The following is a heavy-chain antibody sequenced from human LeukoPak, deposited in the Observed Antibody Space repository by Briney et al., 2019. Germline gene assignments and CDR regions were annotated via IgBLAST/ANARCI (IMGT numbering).Heavy chain of an antibody. D-gene: IGHD3-10*01. J-gene: IGHJ4*02. Sequence: ASVKVSCKASGYTFTSYGISWVRQTPGQGLEWTGWINPDSGDTNYEQKFQDWVTMTRDTSVNTVYMELSSLKSDDTAVYYCARVGYYYGAGSHFKALDSWGQGTLVIVSS. CDR1: GYTFTSYG. V-gene: IGHV1-18*01. CDR2: INPDSGDT. CDR3: ARVGYYYGAGSHFKALDS.